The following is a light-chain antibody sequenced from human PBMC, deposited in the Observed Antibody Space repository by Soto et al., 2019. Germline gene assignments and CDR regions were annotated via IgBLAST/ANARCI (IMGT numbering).Light chain of an antibody. J-gene: IGKJ1*01. Sequence: EIVLTQSPGTLSLSPGERATLSCMASQSISNTYLAWYQQKPGQAPRLLIYGTSSRATGIPDRFSGSGSGTDFTLTITILEPEDFAVYYCQQFGDSPWTFGQGTKVDIK. CDR2: GTS. CDR3: QQFGDSPWT. CDR1: QSISNTY. V-gene: IGKV3-20*01.